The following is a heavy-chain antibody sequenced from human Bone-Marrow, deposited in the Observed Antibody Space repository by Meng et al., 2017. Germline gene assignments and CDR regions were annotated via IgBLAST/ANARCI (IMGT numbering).Heavy chain of an antibody. CDR1: GFTLSSYW. J-gene: IGHJ4*02. Sequence: GSLRLSCAASGFTLSSYWMSWVRQAPGKGLEWIGRIYTSGSTNYNPSLKSRVTMSVDTSKNQFSLKLSSVTATNTAVYYCARGRPGPYDYWGQGTLVTVSS. CDR3: ARGRPGPYDY. D-gene: IGHD3-10*01. CDR2: IYTSGST. V-gene: IGHV4-4*07.